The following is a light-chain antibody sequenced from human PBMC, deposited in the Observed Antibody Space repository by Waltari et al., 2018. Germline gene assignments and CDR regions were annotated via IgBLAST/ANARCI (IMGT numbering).Light chain of an antibody. CDR3: QQYGSSVLYT. V-gene: IGKV3-20*01. CDR2: GAS. Sequence: VLTQSPDTVSLSPGETATLSCRASQSQTKMYLAWYQHKAGQAPRLLIYGASSRAAGIPYRFSGSGSVTDFTLTISRLEPEDSAVYYCQQYGSSVLYTFGQGTKLEIK. CDR1: QSQTKMY. J-gene: IGKJ2*01.